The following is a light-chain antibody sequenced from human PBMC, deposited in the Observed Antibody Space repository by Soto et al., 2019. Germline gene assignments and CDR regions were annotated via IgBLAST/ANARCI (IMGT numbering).Light chain of an antibody. Sequence: AIQLTQSPSSLSASVGDRVTITCRASQGISRALAWYQQKPGKPPKLLIYDASSLEIGVPSRFSGSGSGTDFTLTISSLPPEDFATYYCPQFNSYPPPFGGGTKVEI. CDR2: DAS. CDR3: PQFNSYPPP. J-gene: IGKJ4*01. V-gene: IGKV1-13*02. CDR1: QGISRA.